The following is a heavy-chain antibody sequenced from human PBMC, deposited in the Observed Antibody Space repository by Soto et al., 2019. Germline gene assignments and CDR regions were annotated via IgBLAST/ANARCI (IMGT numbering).Heavy chain of an antibody. CDR3: ARDPDSGSYSYYFDY. V-gene: IGHV3-30-3*01. Sequence: QVQLVESGGGVVQPGRSLRLSCAASGFPFSSYAMHGVRQAPGKGLEWVAVISYDGSNKYYADSVKGRFTISRDNSKNTLYLQMNSLRAEDTAVYYCARDPDSGSYSYYFDYWGQGTLVTVSS. CDR1: GFPFSSYA. CDR2: ISYDGSNK. D-gene: IGHD1-26*01. J-gene: IGHJ4*02.